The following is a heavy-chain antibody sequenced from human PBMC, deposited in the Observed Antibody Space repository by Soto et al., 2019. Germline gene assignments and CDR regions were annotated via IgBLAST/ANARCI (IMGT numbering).Heavy chain of an antibody. J-gene: IGHJ6*02. D-gene: IGHD1-26*01. CDR1: GFTFSSYA. Sequence: GGSLRLSCAASGFTFSSYAMSWVRQAPGKGLEWVSAISGSGGSTYYADSVKGRFTISRDNSKNTLYLQMNSLRAEDTAVYYCAKGGGSYYYYYGMEVWGQGTTVTVSS. CDR2: ISGSGGST. V-gene: IGHV3-23*01. CDR3: AKGGGSYYYYYGMEV.